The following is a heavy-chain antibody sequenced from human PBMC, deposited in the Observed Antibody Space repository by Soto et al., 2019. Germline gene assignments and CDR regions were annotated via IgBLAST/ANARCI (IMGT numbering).Heavy chain of an antibody. J-gene: IGHJ3*02. CDR2: ISYDGSNK. CDR1: GFTFSTYG. Sequence: GGSLRLSCAASGFTFSTYGMHWVRQAPGKGLEWVAVISYDGSNKYYADSVKGRFTISRDNSKNTLYLQMNSLRAEDKAVYYCAKGWELLVRATFNIWGQGTMVTVSS. CDR3: AKGWELLVRATFNI. D-gene: IGHD1-26*01. V-gene: IGHV3-30*18.